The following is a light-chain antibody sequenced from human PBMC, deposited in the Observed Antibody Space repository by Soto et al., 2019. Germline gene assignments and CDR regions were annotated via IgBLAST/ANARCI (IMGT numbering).Light chain of an antibody. J-gene: IGLJ1*01. Sequence: QSVLTQPASVSGSPGQSITISCTGTTSDVSIYNYVSWYQQHPGKAPKLMIYGVSNRPSGVSNRFSGAKSGHTASLTISGLQFEDEADYYCCSYTSSTNYVFGPVTKVTVL. V-gene: IGLV2-14*01. CDR1: TSDVSIYNY. CDR2: GVS. CDR3: CSYTSSTNYV.